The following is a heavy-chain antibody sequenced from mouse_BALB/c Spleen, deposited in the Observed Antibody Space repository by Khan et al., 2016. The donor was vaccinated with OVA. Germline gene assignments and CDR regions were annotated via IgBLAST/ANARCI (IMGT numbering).Heavy chain of an antibody. Sequence: EVQLQESGPGLVKPSQSLSLTCTVTGYSITSDYAWNWIRQFPGNRLEWMGYIKYSGITSYNPSLKSRISITRDTSKNQFFIQLNSVTTEDTATDYCARSGTISTVVVTDFDFWGQGTTLTVSS. D-gene: IGHD1-1*01. CDR3: ARSGTISTVVVTDFDF. J-gene: IGHJ2*01. CDR1: GYSITSDYA. V-gene: IGHV3-2*02. CDR2: IKYSGIT.